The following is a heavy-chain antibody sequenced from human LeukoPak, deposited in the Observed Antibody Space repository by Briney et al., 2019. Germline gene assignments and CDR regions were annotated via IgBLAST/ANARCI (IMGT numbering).Heavy chain of an antibody. V-gene: IGHV4-30-2*01. CDR2: IYHSGST. CDR1: GGSISSGGYS. D-gene: IGHD2-2*01. Sequence: PSETLSPTCAVSGGSISSGGYSWSWIRQPPGKGLEWIGYIYHSGSTYYNPSLKSRVTISVDRSKNQFSLKLSSVTAADTAVYYCARGGQYQLLNFDYWGQGTLVTVSS. CDR3: ARGGQYQLLNFDY. J-gene: IGHJ4*02.